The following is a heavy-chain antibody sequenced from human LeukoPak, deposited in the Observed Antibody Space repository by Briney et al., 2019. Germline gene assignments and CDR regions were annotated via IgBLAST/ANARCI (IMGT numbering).Heavy chain of an antibody. Sequence: GGSLRLSCVVSGFYFGSFWMTWVRQAPGKGLDWVANIKYDGSEIYYADSVKGRFTISRDNANSSLYLQLNNLRVEDTALYYCARSYQLDYWGKGTPVPVSS. J-gene: IGHJ4*02. V-gene: IGHV3-7*01. D-gene: IGHD2-2*01. CDR2: IKYDGSEI. CDR3: ARSYQLDY. CDR1: GFYFGSFW.